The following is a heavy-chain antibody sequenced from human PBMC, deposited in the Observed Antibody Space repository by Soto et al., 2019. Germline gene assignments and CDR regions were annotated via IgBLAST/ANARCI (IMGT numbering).Heavy chain of an antibody. CDR2: ISSTGSAE. J-gene: IGHJ4*02. V-gene: IGHV3-48*03. CDR1: GFTFSNFA. CDR3: XXXXPSCGSSSCLFDR. D-gene: IGHD2-2*01. Sequence: EVQLVESGGGLVHPGGSLRLSCAASGFTFSNFAVNWARQAPGKGLEWLAFISSTGSAEYYADAVKGRFTVSRDNVKXXXXXXXXXXXXXXXXXXXXXXXXPSCGSSSCLFDRWGQGTLVTVSS.